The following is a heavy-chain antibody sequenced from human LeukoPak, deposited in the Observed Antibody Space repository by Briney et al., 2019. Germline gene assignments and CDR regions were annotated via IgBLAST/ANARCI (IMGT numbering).Heavy chain of an antibody. J-gene: IGHJ3*02. CDR1: GGSISSGSYN. Sequence: PSETLSLTCTVSGGSISSGSYNWSWIRQPAGKGLEWIGRIYTSGSTNYNPSLKSRVTISVDTSKNQFSLKLSSVTAADTAVYYCARDRYYYDSSGLFDIWGQGTMVTVSS. D-gene: IGHD3-22*01. V-gene: IGHV4-61*02. CDR3: ARDRYYYDSSGLFDI. CDR2: IYTSGST.